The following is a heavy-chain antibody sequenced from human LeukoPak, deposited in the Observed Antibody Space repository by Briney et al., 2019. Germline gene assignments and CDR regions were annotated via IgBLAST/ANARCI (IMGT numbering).Heavy chain of an antibody. CDR2: IYLGGST. V-gene: IGHV4-61*02. CDR3: ARDLYGDGSYFDP. J-gene: IGHJ5*02. CDR1: GGSITSGDYY. D-gene: IGHD4-17*01. Sequence: PSETLSLTCTVSGGSITSGDYYWSWLRQPAGKGLEWIGRIYLGGSTSYNPSFKSRVTISADTSKNQFSLILSSVTAADTALYYCARDLYGDGSYFDPWGQGTLVTVSS.